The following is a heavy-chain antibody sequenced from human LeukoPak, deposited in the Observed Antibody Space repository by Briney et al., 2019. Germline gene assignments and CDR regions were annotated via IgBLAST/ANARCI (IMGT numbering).Heavy chain of an antibody. CDR3: ARVQAGGLSVESTYYFDY. J-gene: IGHJ4*02. CDR2: INPSGGST. V-gene: IGHV1-46*01. Sequence: ASVKVSCKASGYTFTNYYMHWVRQAPGQGLEWMGIINPSGGSTSYEQKFQGRITMTRDTSTSTVYMDLSSLRSEDTAVYYCARVQAGGLSVESTYYFDYWGQGTLVTVSS. CDR1: GYTFTNYY. D-gene: IGHD3-16*02.